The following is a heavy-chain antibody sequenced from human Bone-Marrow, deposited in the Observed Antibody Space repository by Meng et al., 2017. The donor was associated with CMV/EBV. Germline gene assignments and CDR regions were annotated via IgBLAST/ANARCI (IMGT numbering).Heavy chain of an antibody. CDR3: ARSRVVTIVGVAKKPKDSWFDP. D-gene: IGHD3-3*01. V-gene: IGHV4-34*01. J-gene: IGHJ5*02. CDR2: INHRRST. Sequence: SQTLSLTCAVYGGSFSGYYWSWIRQPPGKGLEWIGEINHRRSTNYNPSLKSRVTISVDTSKNQFSLKLSSVTAADTAVYYRARSRVVTIVGVAKKPKDSWFDPWGQGTLVTVSS. CDR1: GGSFSGYY.